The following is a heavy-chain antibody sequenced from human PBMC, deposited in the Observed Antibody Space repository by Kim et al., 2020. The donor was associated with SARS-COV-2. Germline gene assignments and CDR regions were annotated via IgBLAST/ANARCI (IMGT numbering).Heavy chain of an antibody. D-gene: IGHD6-19*01. CDR3: AKDGPPSSGWYGGWFDY. Sequence: GGSLRLSCAASGFTFSSYAMSWVRQAPGKGLEWVSAISGSGGSTYYADSVKGRFTISRDNSKNTLYLQMNSLRAEDTAVYYCAKDGPPSSGWYGGWFDYWGQGTLVTVSS. J-gene: IGHJ5*01. V-gene: IGHV3-23*01. CDR1: GFTFSSYA. CDR2: ISGSGGST.